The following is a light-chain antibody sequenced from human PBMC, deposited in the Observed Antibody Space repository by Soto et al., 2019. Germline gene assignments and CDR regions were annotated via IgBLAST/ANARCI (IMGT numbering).Light chain of an antibody. CDR3: QHYNSYSET. CDR2: KAS. J-gene: IGKJ1*01. Sequence: DIQMTQSPSTLSASVGDRVTITCRASQSISSWLAWYQQKPGKAPTVLIYKASSLQSGVPLRFSGSGSGTEFTLTISSLQPDDFATYYCQHYNSYSETFGQGTKVEIK. V-gene: IGKV1-5*03. CDR1: QSISSW.